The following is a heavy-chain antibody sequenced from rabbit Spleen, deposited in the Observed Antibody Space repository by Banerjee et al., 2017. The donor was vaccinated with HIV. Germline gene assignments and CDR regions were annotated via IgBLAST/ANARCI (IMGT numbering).Heavy chain of an antibody. CDR2: IYAIGSGST. J-gene: IGHJ4*01. D-gene: IGHD1-1*01. Sequence: QEQLKESGGGLVQPGGSLKLSCKASGFDFSSSYYMCWVRQAPGEGLEWIGCIYAIGSGSTLYASWAKGRFTISKTSSTTMTLQMTSLTAADTATYFCARADSGGGSPFNLWGPGTLVTVS. CDR1: GFDFSSSYY. CDR3: ARADSGGGSPFNL. V-gene: IGHV1S45*01.